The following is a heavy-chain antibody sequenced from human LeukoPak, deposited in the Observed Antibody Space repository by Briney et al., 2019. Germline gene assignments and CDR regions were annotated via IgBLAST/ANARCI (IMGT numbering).Heavy chain of an antibody. V-gene: IGHV1-8*02. D-gene: IGHD7-27*01. CDR3: VKGPPNWGFDY. CDR1: GYTFTSYY. CDR2: MSPASGYT. J-gene: IGHJ4*02. Sequence: ASVKVSCKASGYTFTSYYMHWVRQAPGQGLEWMGWMSPASGYTGYAQKFQGRVTMTRNSSISTAYMELSSLRSDDTAVYFCVKGPPNWGFDYWGQGTLVTVSS.